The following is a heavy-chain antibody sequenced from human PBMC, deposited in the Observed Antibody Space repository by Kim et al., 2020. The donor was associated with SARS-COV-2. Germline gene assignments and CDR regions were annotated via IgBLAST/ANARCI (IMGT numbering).Heavy chain of an antibody. CDR1: GFTFSDYY. CDR3: ARHSGSGWAVDY. D-gene: IGHD6-19*01. Sequence: GESLRLSCAASGFTFSDYYMSWIRQAPGKGLDWVSYISSSGSTIYYADSVKGRFTISRDNAKNSLYLQMNSLRAEDTAVYYCARHSGSGWAVDYWGQGTLVTVSS. J-gene: IGHJ4*02. CDR2: ISSSGSTI. V-gene: IGHV3-11*01.